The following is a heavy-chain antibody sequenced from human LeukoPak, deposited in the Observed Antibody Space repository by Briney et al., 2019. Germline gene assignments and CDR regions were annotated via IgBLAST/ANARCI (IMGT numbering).Heavy chain of an antibody. CDR3: AKEAYVYGYDTFEI. D-gene: IGHD5/OR15-5a*01. V-gene: IGHV3-23*01. CDR1: GFTFFSYP. J-gene: IGHJ3*02. CDR2: ISGSGGNT. Sequence: GGSLRLSCTASGFTFFSYPMTWVRQAPGKGLEWVSTISGSGGNTYYADSMKGRFTISRDNSKNTLYLQMDSLRADDTAVYYCAKEAYVYGYDTFEIWGQGTMVTVSS.